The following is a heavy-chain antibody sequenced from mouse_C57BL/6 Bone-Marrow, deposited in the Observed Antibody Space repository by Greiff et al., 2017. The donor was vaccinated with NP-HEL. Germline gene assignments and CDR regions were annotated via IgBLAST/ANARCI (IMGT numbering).Heavy chain of an antibody. Sequence: QVQLKESGAELARPGASVKLSCKASGYTFTSYGISWVKQRTGQGLEWIGEIYPRSGNTYYNEKFKGKATLTADKYSSTAYMELRSLTSEDSAVYFCARCLYYFDYWGQGTTLTVSS. CDR3: ARCLYYFDY. V-gene: IGHV1-81*01. CDR2: IYPRSGNT. J-gene: IGHJ2*01. CDR1: GYTFTSYG.